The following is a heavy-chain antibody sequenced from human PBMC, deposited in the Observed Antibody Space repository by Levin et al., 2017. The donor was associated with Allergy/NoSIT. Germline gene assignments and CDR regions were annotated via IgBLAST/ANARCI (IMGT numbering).Heavy chain of an antibody. D-gene: IGHD3/OR15-3a*01. CDR2: ISSSSSTI. CDR1: GFTFSSYS. CDR3: ARVIWPLAYYDYGMDV. J-gene: IGHJ6*02. Sequence: PGGSLRLSCAASGFTFSSYSMNWVRQAPGKGLEWVSYISSSSSTIYYADSVKGRFTISRDNAKNSLYLQMNSLRAEDTAVYYCARVIWPLAYYDYGMDVWGQGTTVTVSS. V-gene: IGHV3-48*01.